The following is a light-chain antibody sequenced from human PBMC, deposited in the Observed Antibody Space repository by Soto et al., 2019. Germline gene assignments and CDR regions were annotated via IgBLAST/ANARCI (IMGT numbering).Light chain of an antibody. V-gene: IGKV3-15*01. CDR2: GAS. CDR3: QQYNYWWT. Sequence: EIVMTQSPATLSVSPGERATLSCRASQSISNNLAWYLQRPGQAPRLLIYGASTRATGISARFSGSVSGTEFILTIGSLRSEDVAGFYFQQYNYWWTVGQGTRVEIQ. J-gene: IGKJ1*01. CDR1: QSISNN.